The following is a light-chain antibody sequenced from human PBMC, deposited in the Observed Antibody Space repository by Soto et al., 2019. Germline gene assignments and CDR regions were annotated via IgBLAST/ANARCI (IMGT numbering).Light chain of an antibody. CDR3: QQDNSYSRQS. CDR1: PSISSW. CDR2: EAS. V-gene: IGKV1-5*01. Sequence: DIQMTQSPSTLSASVGDRVTITCRASPSISSWLAWYPQKPGKAPKLLIYEASSLENGVPSRFSGSGSGTEFTLTISSLQPDDFATYDCQQDNSYSRQSLGQGTKVEIK. J-gene: IGKJ1*01.